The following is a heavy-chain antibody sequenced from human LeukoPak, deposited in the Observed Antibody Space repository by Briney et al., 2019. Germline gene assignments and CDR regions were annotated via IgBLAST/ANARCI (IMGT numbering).Heavy chain of an antibody. D-gene: IGHD3-3*01. CDR3: AKASEIYYDFWSGYGN. CDR1: GFTFSSYA. V-gene: IGHV3-23*01. J-gene: IGHJ4*02. CDR2: ISGSGGST. Sequence: PGGSLRLSCAASGFTFSSYAMSWVRQAPGKGLEWVSAISGSGGSTYYADSVKGRFTISRDNPKNTLYLQMNSLRAEDTAVYYCAKASEIYYDFWSGYGNWGQGTLVTVSS.